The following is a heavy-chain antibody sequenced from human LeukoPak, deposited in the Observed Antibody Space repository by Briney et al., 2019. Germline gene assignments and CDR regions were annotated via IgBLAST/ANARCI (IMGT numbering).Heavy chain of an antibody. CDR3: AREVTSGLYLLDY. CDR2: IYTSGST. CDR1: GGSISSTSYY. D-gene: IGHD6-19*01. J-gene: IGHJ4*02. V-gene: IGHV4-39*07. Sequence: SETLSLTCTVSGGSISSTSYYWGWIRQPPGKGLEWIGRIYTSGSTNHNPSIKSRVTMSVDTSNNQFSLKLTSVTAADTAVYYCAREVTSGLYLLDYWGQGTLVTVSS.